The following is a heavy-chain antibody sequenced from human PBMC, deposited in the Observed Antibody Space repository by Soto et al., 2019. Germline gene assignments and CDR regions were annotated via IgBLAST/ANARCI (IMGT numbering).Heavy chain of an antibody. J-gene: IGHJ4*02. D-gene: IGHD5-12*01. CDR3: ARSTTPRTLATGTGYFYFDY. Sequence: VESLKISCKGSGYTFTNYWIGWVRQMPGKGLEWMGIIYPGDSDARYSPSFQGQVTISADKSISTAYLQWSSLKASDTAMYYCARSTTPRTLATGTGYFYFDYWGQGTLVTVSS. CDR1: GYTFTNYW. CDR2: IYPGDSDA. V-gene: IGHV5-51*01.